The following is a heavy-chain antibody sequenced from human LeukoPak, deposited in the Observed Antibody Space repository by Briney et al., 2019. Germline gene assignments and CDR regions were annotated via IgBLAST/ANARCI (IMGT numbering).Heavy chain of an antibody. CDR1: GFTFDDYA. CDR3: AKDLIMTMVRGGGMDV. J-gene: IGHJ6*02. D-gene: IGHD3-10*01. Sequence: PGRSLRLSCAASGFTFDDYAMHWVRQAPGKGLEWVSGISWNSGSIGYADSVKGRFTISRDNAKNSLYLQMNSLRAEDTALYYCAKDLIMTMVRGGGMDVWGQGTTVTVSS. V-gene: IGHV3-9*01. CDR2: ISWNSGSI.